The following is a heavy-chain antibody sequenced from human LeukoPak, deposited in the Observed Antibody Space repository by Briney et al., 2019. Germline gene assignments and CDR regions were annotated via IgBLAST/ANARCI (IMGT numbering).Heavy chain of an antibody. CDR1: GFTFSSYG. V-gene: IGHV3-23*01. J-gene: IGHJ4*02. CDR3: AKVLNRYSYGLLYYFDY. D-gene: IGHD5-18*01. CDR2: ISGSGGST. Sequence: PGGSLRLSCAASGFTFSSYGMSWVRQAPGKGLEWVPAISGSGGSTYYADSVKGRFTISRDNSKNTLYLQMNSLRAEDTAVYYCAKVLNRYSYGLLYYFDYWGQGTLVTVSS.